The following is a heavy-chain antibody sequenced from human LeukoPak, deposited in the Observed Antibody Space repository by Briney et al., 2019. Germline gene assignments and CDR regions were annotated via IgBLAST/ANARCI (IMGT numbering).Heavy chain of an antibody. CDR1: GGSISSSSYY. CDR2: IYYSGST. V-gene: IGHV4-39*01. CDR3: ARLPDNDSNSEVNYFDY. Sequence: PSETLSLTCTVSGGSISSSSYYWGWIRQPPGKGLEWIGSIYYSGSTYYNLSLKSRVTISVDTSKNQFSLKLSSVTAADTAVYYCARLPDNDSNSEVNYFDYWGQGTLVTVSS. J-gene: IGHJ4*02. D-gene: IGHD4-11*01.